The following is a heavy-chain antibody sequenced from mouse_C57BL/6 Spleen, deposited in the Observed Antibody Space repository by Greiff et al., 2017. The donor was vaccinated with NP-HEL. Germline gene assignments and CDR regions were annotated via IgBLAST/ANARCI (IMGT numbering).Heavy chain of an antibody. CDR1: GYSITSGYY. J-gene: IGHJ4*01. D-gene: IGHD1-1*01. Sequence: EVQLQQSGPGLVKPSQSLSLTCSVTGYSITSGYYWNWIRQFPGNKLEWMGYISYDGSNNYNPSLKNRISITRDTSKNQFFLKLNSVTTEDTATYYCARGIYYYGSSSPYAMDYWGQGTSVTVSS. CDR2: ISYDGSN. V-gene: IGHV3-6*01. CDR3: ARGIYYYGSSSPYAMDY.